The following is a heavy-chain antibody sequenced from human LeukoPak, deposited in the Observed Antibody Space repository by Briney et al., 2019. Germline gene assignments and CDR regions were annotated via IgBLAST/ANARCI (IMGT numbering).Heavy chain of an antibody. D-gene: IGHD2-2*01. Sequence: GGSLRLSCAASGFTFSSYAMSWVRQAPGKGLEWVSAISGSGGSTYYADSVKGRFTISRDNSKNTLYLQMNSPRAEDTAVYYCAKVLEYHEGSFDYWGQGTLVTVSS. J-gene: IGHJ4*02. V-gene: IGHV3-23*01. CDR2: ISGSGGST. CDR3: AKVLEYHEGSFDY. CDR1: GFTFSSYA.